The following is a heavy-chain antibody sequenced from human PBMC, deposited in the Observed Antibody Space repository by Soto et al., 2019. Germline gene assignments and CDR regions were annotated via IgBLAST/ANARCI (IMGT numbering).Heavy chain of an antibody. V-gene: IGHV3-33*01. CDR1: GFTFSSYG. J-gene: IGHJ5*02. Sequence: QVQLVESGGGVVQPGRSLRLSCAASGFTFSSYGMHWVRQAPGKGLEWVAVIWYDGSNKYYADSVKGRVTISRDNSKNTLYLQMNSLRAEDTAVYYCARDTVTGGFDPWGQGTLVTVSS. D-gene: IGHD4-17*01. CDR2: IWYDGSNK. CDR3: ARDTVTGGFDP.